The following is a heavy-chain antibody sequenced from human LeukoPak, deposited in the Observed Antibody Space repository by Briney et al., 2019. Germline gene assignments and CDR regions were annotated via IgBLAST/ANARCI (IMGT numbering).Heavy chain of an antibody. V-gene: IGHV4-61*02. D-gene: IGHD4-23*01. CDR1: GGSISSGRYY. Sequence: SETLSLTCTVSGGSISSGRYYWSWIRQPAGKGLEWIGRIYTSGSTNYNPSLKSRVTISVDTSKNQFSLKLSSVTAADTAVYYCARDSYGGNLRGRHNNWFDPWGQGTLVTVSS. CDR2: IYTSGST. CDR3: ARDSYGGNLRGRHNNWFDP. J-gene: IGHJ5*02.